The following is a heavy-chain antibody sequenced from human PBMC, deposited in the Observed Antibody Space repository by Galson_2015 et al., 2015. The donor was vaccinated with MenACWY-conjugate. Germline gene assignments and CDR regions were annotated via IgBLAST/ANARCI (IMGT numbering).Heavy chain of an antibody. CDR1: GFTFSTYA. D-gene: IGHD4/OR15-4a*01. CDR2: ISGSGRTT. J-gene: IGHJ2*01. V-gene: IGHV3-23*01. Sequence: SLRLSCAASGFTFSTYAMSWVRQAPGKGLEWVSSISGSGRTTYYADSVKGRFTISRDNSKNTLYLQMNSLRAEDTAVYYCAKQPSMVTTESSWHWYFDLWGRGTLVTVSS. CDR3: AKQPSMVTTESSWHWYFDL.